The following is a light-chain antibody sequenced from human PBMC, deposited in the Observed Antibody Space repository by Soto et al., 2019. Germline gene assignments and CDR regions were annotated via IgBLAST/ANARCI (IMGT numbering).Light chain of an antibody. J-gene: IGKJ4*01. CDR1: QSISHY. Sequence: DIQMTQSPSSLSASVGDRVTITCQASQSISHYLDWYQEKPGKAPRLLIYSASNLQDGVPSRFSGSGSGTDFSLTISSLQPEDFATYYCLQTFTSPLTFGGGTKVDI. CDR2: SAS. V-gene: IGKV1-39*01. CDR3: LQTFTSPLT.